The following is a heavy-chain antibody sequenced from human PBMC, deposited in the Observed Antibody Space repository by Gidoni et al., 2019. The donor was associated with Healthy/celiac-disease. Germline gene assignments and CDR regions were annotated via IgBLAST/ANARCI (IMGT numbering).Heavy chain of an antibody. CDR2: IYYSGST. V-gene: IGHV4-31*01. CDR1: GGPISSGGYY. Sequence: QVQLQESGPGLVKPSQTLSLTRTVPGGPISSGGYYWSWIRQHPGKGLEWIGYIYYSGSTYYNPSLKSQVTISVDTSKNQFSLKLSSVTAADTAVYYCARLAYDFWSGYTDRYYFDYWGQGTLVTVSS. CDR3: ARLAYDFWSGYTDRYYFDY. J-gene: IGHJ4*02. D-gene: IGHD3-3*01.